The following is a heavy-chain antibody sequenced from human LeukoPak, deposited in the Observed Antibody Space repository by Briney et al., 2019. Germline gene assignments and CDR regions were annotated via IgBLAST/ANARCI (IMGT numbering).Heavy chain of an antibody. CDR2: IRRKSDGGTT. J-gene: IGHJ4*02. D-gene: IGHD6-19*01. V-gene: IGHV3-15*01. Sequence: GGSLRLSCGASGFTVSNTGMSWVRQAPGKGLEWVGRIRRKSDGGTTDYAAPVKGRFTISREDSKNTLYLEMNSLNTEDTAAYYCITDKNSGWFGIFDSWGQGTLVTVSS. CDR3: ITDKNSGWFGIFDS. CDR1: GFTVSNTG.